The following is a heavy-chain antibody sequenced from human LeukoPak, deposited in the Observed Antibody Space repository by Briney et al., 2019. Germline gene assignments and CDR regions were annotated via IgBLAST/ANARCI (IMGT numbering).Heavy chain of an antibody. J-gene: IGHJ6*03. CDR2: IYTSGST. CDR1: GGSISSYY. D-gene: IGHD5-12*01. V-gene: IGHV4-4*07. CDR3: ARVNSGYDQYYYYYMDV. Sequence: SGTLSLTCTVSGGSISSYYWSWIRQPAGKGLEWIGRIYTSGSTNYNPSLKSRVTMSVDTSKNQFSLKLSSVTAADTAVYYCARVNSGYDQYYYYYMDVWGKGTTVTISS.